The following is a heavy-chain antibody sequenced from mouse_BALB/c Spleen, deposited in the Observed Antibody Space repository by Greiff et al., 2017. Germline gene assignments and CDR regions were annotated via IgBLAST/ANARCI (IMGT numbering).Heavy chain of an antibody. CDR2: INSNGGST. J-gene: IGHJ3*01. CDR1: GFTFSSYG. D-gene: IGHD2-12*01. V-gene: IGHV5-6-3*01. Sequence: EVKVEESGGGLVQPGGSLKLSCAASGFTFSSYGMSWVRQTPDKRLELVATINSNGGSTYYPDSVKGRFTISRDNAKNTLYLQMSSLKYEDTAMYYCARDGELLTSFAYWGQGTLVTGSA. CDR3: ARDGELLTSFAY.